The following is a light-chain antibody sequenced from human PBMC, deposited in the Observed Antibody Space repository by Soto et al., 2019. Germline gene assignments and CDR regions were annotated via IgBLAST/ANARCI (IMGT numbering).Light chain of an antibody. CDR3: QYYESSLSAYV. CDR1: SSNIGAGYD. V-gene: IGLV1-40*01. CDR2: DNS. Sequence: QSVLTQPPSVSGAPGQRVTISCTGSSSNIGAGYDVHWYQQLPGTAPKLLIYDNSYRPSGVPDRFSGSKSGTSASLAITGLQAEDEADYYCQYYESSLSAYVFGAGTTVTVL. J-gene: IGLJ1*01.